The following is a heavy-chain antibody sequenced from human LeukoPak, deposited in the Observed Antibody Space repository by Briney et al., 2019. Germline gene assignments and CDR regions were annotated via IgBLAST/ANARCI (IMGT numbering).Heavy chain of an antibody. V-gene: IGHV4-61*02. D-gene: IGHD3-9*01. CDR3: ARNADFDWFLDY. Sequence: SQTLSLTCSVSGGSIGSGTHYWSWIRQPAGKGLEWIGRIYATGSTNYNPSLKSRVTISVDPSKNQFSLKLSSVTAADTAVYYCARNADFDWFLDYWGQGTLLSVSS. J-gene: IGHJ4*02. CDR1: GGSIGSGTHY. CDR2: IYATGST.